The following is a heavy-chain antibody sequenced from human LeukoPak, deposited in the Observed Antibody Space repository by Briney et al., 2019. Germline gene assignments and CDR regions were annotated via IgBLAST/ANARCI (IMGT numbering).Heavy chain of an antibody. CDR1: GGSISTHY. CDR2: VRDTGTT. J-gene: IGHJ4*02. Sequence: SETLSLTCTVSGGSISTHYWSWMRQPPGMGLEWIGYVRDTGTTTDNPSLSSRVTLSAHTSKNQLSLRLSSVTPADTAVYYCATIKRGSIYVYFAFWGQGILVTVS. D-gene: IGHD5-18*01. V-gene: IGHV4-59*11. CDR3: ATIKRGSIYVYFAF.